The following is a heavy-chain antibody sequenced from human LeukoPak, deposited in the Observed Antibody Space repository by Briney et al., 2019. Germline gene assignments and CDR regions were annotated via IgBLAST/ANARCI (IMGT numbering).Heavy chain of an antibody. CDR1: GGSISSYY. CDR3: ARRLSSSWPYYYYGMDV. J-gene: IGHJ6*02. Sequence: SETLSLTCTVSGGSISSYYWSWIRQPPGKGLEWIGYIYYSGSTNYNPSLKSRVTISVDTSKNQFSLKLSSVTAADTAVYYCARRLSSSWPYYYYGMDVWGQGTTVTVSS. V-gene: IGHV4-59*01. CDR2: IYYSGST. D-gene: IGHD6-13*01.